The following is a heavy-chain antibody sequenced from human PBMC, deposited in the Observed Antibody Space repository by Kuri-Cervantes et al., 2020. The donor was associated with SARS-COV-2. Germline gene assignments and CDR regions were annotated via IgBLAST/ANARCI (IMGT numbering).Heavy chain of an antibody. J-gene: IGHJ6*02. V-gene: IGHV4-39*01. CDR1: GGSISSSSYY. D-gene: IGHD6-6*01. Sequence: SETLSLTCTVSGGSISSSSYYWGWIRQPPGKGLEWIGSIYYSGSTYYNPSLKSRVTISVDTSKNQFSLKLSSVTAADTAVYYCARLESSSSYYYYYGVDVWGQGTTVTVSS. CDR3: ARLESSSSYYYYYGVDV. CDR2: IYYSGST.